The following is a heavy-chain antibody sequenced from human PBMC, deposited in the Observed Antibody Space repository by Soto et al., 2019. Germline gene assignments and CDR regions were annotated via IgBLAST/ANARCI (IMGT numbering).Heavy chain of an antibody. CDR1: GFTFSSYS. V-gene: IGHV3-21*01. CDR2: ISGSGGYI. Sequence: KAGGSLRLSCEGSGFTFSSYSMNWVRQAPGKGLEWVSSISGSGGYIYYADSVKGRFTISRDNAKNSLYLQMTSLRDEDTALYYCARDPQSTPWYAADYWGQGSLVTVSS. J-gene: IGHJ4*02. D-gene: IGHD6-13*01. CDR3: ARDPQSTPWYAADY.